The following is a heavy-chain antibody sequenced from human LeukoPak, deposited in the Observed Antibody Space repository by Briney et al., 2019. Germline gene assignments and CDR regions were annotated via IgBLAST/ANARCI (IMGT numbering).Heavy chain of an antibody. D-gene: IGHD2-21*01. J-gene: IGHJ4*02. Sequence: GGSLRLSCAASGFTFSSYAMNWVRQAPGKGLEWISYIRSTSSNIYHADSVKGRFTISRDNAKNSLYLQMNSLRDEDTAVYYCARSYSFDYWGQGTLATVSS. V-gene: IGHV3-48*02. CDR3: ARSYSFDY. CDR2: IRSTSSNI. CDR1: GFTFSSYA.